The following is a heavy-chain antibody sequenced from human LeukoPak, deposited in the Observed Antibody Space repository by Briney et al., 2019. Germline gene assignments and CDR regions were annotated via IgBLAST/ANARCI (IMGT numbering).Heavy chain of an antibody. CDR1: GGSISSGGYY. V-gene: IGHV4-31*03. CDR3: AAGMDDAFDI. D-gene: IGHD3-10*01. CDR2: IYYSGST. Sequence: PPETLSLTCTVSGGSISSGGYYWSWIRQHPGKGLEWIGYIYYSGSTYYNPSLKSRVTISVDTSKNQFSLKLSSVTAADTAVYYCAAGMDDAFDIWGQGTMVTVSS. J-gene: IGHJ3*02.